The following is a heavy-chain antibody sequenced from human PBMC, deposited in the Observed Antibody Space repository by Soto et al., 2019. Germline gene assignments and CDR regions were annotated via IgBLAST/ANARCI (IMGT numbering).Heavy chain of an antibody. Sequence: EVQLVESGGGLVQPGRSLRLSCAASGFTFDDYAMHWVRQAPGKGLEWVSGISWNSGSIGYADSVKGRFTISRDNAKNSLYLQMNSLRAEDTALYYCAKDISVLLWFGEFSPDAFDIWGQGTMVTVSS. J-gene: IGHJ3*02. CDR1: GFTFDDYA. CDR3: AKDISVLLWFGEFSPDAFDI. V-gene: IGHV3-9*01. CDR2: ISWNSGSI. D-gene: IGHD3-10*01.